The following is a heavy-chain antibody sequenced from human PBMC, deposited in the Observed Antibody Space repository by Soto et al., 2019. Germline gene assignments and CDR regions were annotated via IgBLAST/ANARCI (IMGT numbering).Heavy chain of an antibody. J-gene: IGHJ4*02. CDR2: IYYSGST. D-gene: IGHD3-16*02. CDR1: GGSISSYY. Sequence: SETLSLTCSVSGGSISSYYCSWIRQPPGKGLEWIGYIYYSGSTNYNPSLKSRVTISVDTSKNQFSLKLSSVTAADTAVYYCARSAENVWGSYRYTFDYWGQGTLVTVSS. V-gene: IGHV4-59*01. CDR3: ARSAENVWGSYRYTFDY.